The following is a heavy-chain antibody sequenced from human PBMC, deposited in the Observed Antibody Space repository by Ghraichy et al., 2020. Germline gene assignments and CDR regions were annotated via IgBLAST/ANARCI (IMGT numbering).Heavy chain of an antibody. D-gene: IGHD1-26*01. CDR1: GFSFSSYW. J-gene: IGHJ5*02. CDR3: TYSGSFRNWFDP. CDR2: IKQDGSET. Sequence: GESLNISCAASGFSFSSYWMNWVRQAPGKGLEWVANIKQDGSETYYVDSVKGRFTISRDNAKNSLYLEMNSLRAEDTAVYYCTYSGSFRNWFDPWGQGTLVTVSS. V-gene: IGHV3-7*01.